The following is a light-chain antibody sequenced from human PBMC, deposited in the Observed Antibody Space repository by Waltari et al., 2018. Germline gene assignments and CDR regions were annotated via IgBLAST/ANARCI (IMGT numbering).Light chain of an antibody. CDR2: ATS. J-gene: IGKJ2*01. CDR1: KGFSSGS. Sequence: EIVLTQYPGTLSLSPGERATLSCRASKGFSSGSLAWYQQKPGQAPRLLIYATSTRATGIPDRFSGSGSGTDFTLTISRLEPEDFAVYYCQQYGSSPVYTFGQGTKLEIK. CDR3: QQYGSSPVYT. V-gene: IGKV3-20*01.